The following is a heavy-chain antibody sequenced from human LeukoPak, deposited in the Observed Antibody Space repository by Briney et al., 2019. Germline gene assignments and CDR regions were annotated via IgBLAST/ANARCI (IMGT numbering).Heavy chain of an antibody. CDR3: AKSIPAGIYYYGMDV. CDR1: GFTFSSYA. Sequence: GGSLRLSCVASGFTFSSYAMSWVRQAPGKGLEWVSAISGSGDSTYYADSVKGRFTISRDNSKNMLYLQMNSLRAEDTAVYYCAKSIPAGIYYYGMDVWGQGTTVTVSS. D-gene: IGHD6-13*01. CDR2: ISGSGDST. J-gene: IGHJ6*02. V-gene: IGHV3-23*01.